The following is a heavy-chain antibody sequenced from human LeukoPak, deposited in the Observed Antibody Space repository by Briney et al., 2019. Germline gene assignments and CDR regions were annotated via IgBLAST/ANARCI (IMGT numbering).Heavy chain of an antibody. CDR2: IYYSGNT. J-gene: IGHJ3*02. D-gene: IGHD3-9*01. CDR1: GGSFSGYY. CDR3: ARTTLLYSDWSPDAFDI. V-gene: IGHV4-34*01. Sequence: SETLSLTCAVYGGSFSGYYWSWIRQPPGKGLEWIGSIYYSGNTYYNPSLMSRVTMSVDTSKNQFSLKLSSVTAADTAVYYCARTTLLYSDWSPDAFDIWGQGTMVTVSS.